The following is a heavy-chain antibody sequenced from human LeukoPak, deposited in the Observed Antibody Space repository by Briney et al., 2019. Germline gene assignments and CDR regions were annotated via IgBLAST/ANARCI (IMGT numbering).Heavy chain of an antibody. CDR2: INHSGST. CDR3: ARGGLSWSIFYDSSGYFPYYFDY. Sequence: NLSETLSLTRAVYGGSFSGYYWSWIRQPPGKGLEWIGEINHSGSTNYNPSLKSRVTISVDTSKNQFSLKLSSVTAADTAVYYCARGGLSWSIFYDSSGYFPYYFDYWGQGTLVTVSS. CDR1: GGSFSGYY. J-gene: IGHJ4*02. V-gene: IGHV4-34*01. D-gene: IGHD3-22*01.